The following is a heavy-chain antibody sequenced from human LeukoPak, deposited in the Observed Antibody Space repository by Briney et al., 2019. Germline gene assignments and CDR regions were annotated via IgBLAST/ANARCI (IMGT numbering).Heavy chain of an antibody. CDR2: IYYSGST. CDR3: ASRAGGVPAAMKDY. J-gene: IGHJ4*02. D-gene: IGHD2-2*01. CDR1: GGSISSGPYF. V-gene: IGHV4-30-4*01. Sequence: PSQTLSLTCSVSGGSISSGPYFWSWIRQPPGKGLEWIGYIYYSGSTYYNPSLKSRVTISVDTSKNQFSLKLSSVTAADTAVYYCASRAGGVPAAMKDYWGQGTLVTVSS.